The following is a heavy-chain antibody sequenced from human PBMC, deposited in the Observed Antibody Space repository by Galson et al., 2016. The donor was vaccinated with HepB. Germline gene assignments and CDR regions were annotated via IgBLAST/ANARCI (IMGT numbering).Heavy chain of an antibody. V-gene: IGHV1-46*01. Sequence: SVKVCCKASGYTFGSYPIHWVRQAPGQGLEWMGIITPNNGNTVYAQKFQGSVTMTSDTSTSTVYMEVSSLRSEHTAVYYCARDKERWVQYNYYFGMDVWGQVTTVTVSS. J-gene: IGHJ6*02. CDR1: GYTFGSYP. CDR2: ITPNNGNT. CDR3: ARDKERWVQYNYYFGMDV. D-gene: IGHD5-24*01.